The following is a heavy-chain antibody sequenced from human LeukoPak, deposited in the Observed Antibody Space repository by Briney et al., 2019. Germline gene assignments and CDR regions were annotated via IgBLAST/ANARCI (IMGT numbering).Heavy chain of an antibody. CDR3: ASLFRIRFDP. V-gene: IGHV3-74*01. CDR2: INSDGSST. Sequence: GGSLRLSCAASGIIFSNYWMHWVRQAPGKGLVWVSRINSDGSSTSYADSVKGRFTISRDNAKNTLYLQMNSLRAEDTAVYYCASLFRIRFDPWGQGTLVTVSS. D-gene: IGHD2-15*01. CDR1: GIIFSNYW. J-gene: IGHJ5*02.